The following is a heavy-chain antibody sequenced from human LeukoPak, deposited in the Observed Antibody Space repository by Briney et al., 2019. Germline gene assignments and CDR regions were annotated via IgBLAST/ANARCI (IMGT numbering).Heavy chain of an antibody. D-gene: IGHD6-19*01. CDR3: AKQGSGWYEHYFDY. V-gene: IGHV3-23*01. CDR2: ISGSGGST. J-gene: IGHJ4*02. Sequence: GGSLRLSCAASGFTFSSYAMSWVRQAPGKGLEWVSAISGSGGSTYYADSVKGRFTISRDNSKNTLYLQMNSLRAEDTAVYYCAKQGSGWYEHYFDYWGQGTLVTVST. CDR1: GFTFSSYA.